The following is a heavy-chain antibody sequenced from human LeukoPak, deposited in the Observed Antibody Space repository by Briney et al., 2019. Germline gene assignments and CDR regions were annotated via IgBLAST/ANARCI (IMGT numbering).Heavy chain of an antibody. J-gene: IGHJ4*02. V-gene: IGHV4-39*07. CDR1: GGSISSSSYY. CDR3: ARDLFGAPAGLGGFDS. Sequence: SETLSLTCTVSGGSISSSSYYWGWIRQPPGKGLEWIGSIYYSGSTYYNPSLKSRVTISVDKSKSQFSLELNSVTAADTAIYFCARDLFGAPAGLGGFDSWGQGTLVTVSS. CDR2: IYYSGST. D-gene: IGHD6-13*01.